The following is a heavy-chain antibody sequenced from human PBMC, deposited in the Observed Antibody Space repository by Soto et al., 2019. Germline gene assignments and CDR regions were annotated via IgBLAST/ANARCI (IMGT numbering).Heavy chain of an antibody. CDR2: IYNDGTT. CDR1: GLPVAGSY. Sequence: GGSLRLSCVASGLPVAGSYMAWVRQAPGKGLEWASVIYNDGTTYYSQSVEGRFTISRDTSKNTLYLQMDRLRDEDTAVYYCVRPLPSGQAHARDVWGQGTTVTVSS. CDR3: VRPLPSGQAHARDV. V-gene: IGHV3-53*01. J-gene: IGHJ6*02. D-gene: IGHD3-10*01.